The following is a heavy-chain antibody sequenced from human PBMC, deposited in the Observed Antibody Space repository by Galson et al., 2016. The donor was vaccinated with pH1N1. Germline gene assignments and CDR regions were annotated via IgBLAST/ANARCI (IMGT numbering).Heavy chain of an antibody. V-gene: IGHV4-61*02. J-gene: IGHJ5*02. CDR1: GGSISVGTYY. CDR3: ARWPQGSATFYP. CDR2: VSRSGDT. D-gene: IGHD2/OR15-2a*01. Sequence: TLSLTCTVSGGSISVGTYYWSWVRQPAGKALEWIGGVSRSGDTNYNPSLGSRVTVSVDTSKNQFSMRLASVAASDTAVYHCARWPQGSATFYPWCQGTLVSVSS.